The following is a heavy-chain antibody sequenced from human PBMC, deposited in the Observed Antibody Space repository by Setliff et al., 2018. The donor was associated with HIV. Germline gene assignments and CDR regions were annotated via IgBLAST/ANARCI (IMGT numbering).Heavy chain of an antibody. D-gene: IGHD6-13*01. CDR1: GGSLSGHY. Sequence: PSETLSLTCAVYGGSLSGHYWTWIRQPPGEGLEWIGEINHSGKTNYNPSLKSRVTISVDTSKNQFSLKVTSVTAADTAVYYCVTSSSWSSRLNFWGPGMLVTVSS. CDR3: VTSSSWSSRLNF. CDR2: INHSGKT. J-gene: IGHJ4*02. V-gene: IGHV4-34*01.